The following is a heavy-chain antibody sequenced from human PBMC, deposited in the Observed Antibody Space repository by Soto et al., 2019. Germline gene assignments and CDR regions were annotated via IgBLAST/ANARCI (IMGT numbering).Heavy chain of an antibody. CDR3: AQIDY. J-gene: IGHJ4*02. V-gene: IGHV3-30*03. CDR1: GFTFSNYG. CDR2: ISYDGSNK. Sequence: QVQLVESGGGVVQPGRSLRLSCAASGFTFSNYGMHWVRQAPGKGLEWVAVISYDGSNKNYADSVKGRFTISRDNSKNTLYLQMNSLRAEDTAVYYCAQIDYWGQGTLVTVSS.